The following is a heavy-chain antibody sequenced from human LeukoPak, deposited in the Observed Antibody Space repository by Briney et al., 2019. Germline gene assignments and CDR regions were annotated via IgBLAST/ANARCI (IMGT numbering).Heavy chain of an antibody. V-gene: IGHV3-21*01. J-gene: IGHJ6*02. CDR1: GFTFSSYS. CDR2: ISSSSSYI. Sequence: TGGSLRLSCAASGFTFSSYSMNWVRQAPGKGLEWVSSISSSSSYIYYADSVKGRFTISRDNAKNSLYLQMNSLRAEDTAVYYCARDLRPLYGSGRYYYYYYGMDVWGQGTTVTVSS. D-gene: IGHD3-10*01. CDR3: ARDLRPLYGSGRYYYYYYGMDV.